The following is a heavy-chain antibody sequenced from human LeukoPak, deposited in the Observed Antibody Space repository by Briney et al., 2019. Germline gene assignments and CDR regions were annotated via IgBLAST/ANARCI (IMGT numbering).Heavy chain of an antibody. CDR2: IYTGGST. V-gene: IGHV3-53*01. CDR1: GFTFSTYW. J-gene: IGHJ4*02. CDR3: ASSRSSSWYGGIDY. D-gene: IGHD6-13*01. Sequence: GGSLRLSCAASGFTFSTYWMSWVRQAPGKGLEWVSVIYTGGSTFYADSVKGRFTISRDNSKNTLYLQMNSLRTEDTAVYYCASSRSSSWYGGIDYWGQGTLVTVSS.